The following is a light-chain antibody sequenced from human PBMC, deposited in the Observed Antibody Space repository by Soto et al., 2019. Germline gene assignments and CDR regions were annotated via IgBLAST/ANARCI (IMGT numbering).Light chain of an antibody. CDR1: QSVRSRY. V-gene: IGKV3-20*01. CDR3: QQYGDSPYT. J-gene: IGKJ2*01. Sequence: EFVVTQSPGTLSLSLGERATLSCRTSQSVRSRYLAWYQQKPGQAPTLLIYDASSRPGGIPDRFIGSGSGTDFTLTISRLEPEDFAVYHCQQYGDSPYTFGQGTKLEIK. CDR2: DAS.